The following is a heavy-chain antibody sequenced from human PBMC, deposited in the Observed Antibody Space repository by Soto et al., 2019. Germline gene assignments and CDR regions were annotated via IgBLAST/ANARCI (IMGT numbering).Heavy chain of an antibody. Sequence: QVQLQESGPGLVKPSQTLSLTCTVSGGSISSGGYYWSWIRQPPGKGLEWIGYIYYSGSTYYNPSLKSRVTISVDTSKNQFSLKLSSVTAADTAVYYCARDRPSLAYYYDSSGDAFDIWGQGTMVTVSS. CDR1: GGSISSGGYY. V-gene: IGHV4-30-4*01. CDR3: ARDRPSLAYYYDSSGDAFDI. CDR2: IYYSGST. J-gene: IGHJ3*02. D-gene: IGHD3-22*01.